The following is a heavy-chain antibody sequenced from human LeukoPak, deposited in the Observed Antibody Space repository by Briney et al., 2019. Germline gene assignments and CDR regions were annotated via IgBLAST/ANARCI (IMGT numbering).Heavy chain of an antibody. Sequence: GGSLRLSCAASGFTFSDYYMSWVRQAPGKGLEWVSAISGSGGSTYYADSVKGRFTISRDNSKNTLYLHMNSLRAEDTAVYYCAKALVRGVTITAFDYWGQGTLVTVSS. CDR1: GFTFSDYY. CDR2: ISGSGGST. V-gene: IGHV3-23*01. J-gene: IGHJ4*02. CDR3: AKALVRGVTITAFDY. D-gene: IGHD3-10*01.